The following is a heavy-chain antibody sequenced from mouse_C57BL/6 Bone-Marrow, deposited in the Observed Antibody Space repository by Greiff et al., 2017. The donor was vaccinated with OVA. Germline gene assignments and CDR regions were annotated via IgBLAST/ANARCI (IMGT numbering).Heavy chain of an antibody. Sequence: VQLVESGPELVKPGASVKLSCKASGYTFTSYDINWVKQRPGQGLEWIGWIYPRDGSTKYNEKFKGKATLTVDTSSSTAYMELHSLTSEDSAVYFCARREGIYYDYDDWYFDVWGTGTTVTVSS. CDR1: GYTFTSYD. D-gene: IGHD2-4*01. V-gene: IGHV1-85*01. CDR3: ARREGIYYDYDDWYFDV. J-gene: IGHJ1*03. CDR2: IYPRDGST.